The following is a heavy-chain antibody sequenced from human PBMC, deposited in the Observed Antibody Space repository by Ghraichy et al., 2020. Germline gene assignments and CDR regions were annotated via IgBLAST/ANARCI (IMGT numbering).Heavy chain of an antibody. J-gene: IGHJ4*02. CDR1: GLTFSSHW. V-gene: IGHV3-74*01. D-gene: IGHD6-13*01. CDR2: INRDGSST. CDR3: ATYSSSWTYFDY. Sequence: GSLTLSCAVSGLTFSSHWMHWVRQAPGKGLEWVSRINRDGSSTDYAHSVKGRFTISRDNAKDTLYLQMNSLRVEDMAVYYCATYSSSWTYFDYWGQGTLVTVSS.